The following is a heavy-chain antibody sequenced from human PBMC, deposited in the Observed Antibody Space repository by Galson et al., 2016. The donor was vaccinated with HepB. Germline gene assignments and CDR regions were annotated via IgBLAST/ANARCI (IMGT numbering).Heavy chain of an antibody. D-gene: IGHD3-3*01. CDR1: GFTFDDYA. J-gene: IGHJ6*02. CDR3: AKDILENWNEEVAYVFWSGRAWGMDG. Sequence: SLRLSCAASGFTFDDYAMHWVRQAPGKGLEWVSGISWNSVTIGYADSVKGRFTISRDNAKNSLYLQVTSLRPEDTALYYCAKDILENWNEEVAYVFWSGRAWGMDGWGQGTTVTVSS. V-gene: IGHV3-9*01. CDR2: ISWNSVTI.